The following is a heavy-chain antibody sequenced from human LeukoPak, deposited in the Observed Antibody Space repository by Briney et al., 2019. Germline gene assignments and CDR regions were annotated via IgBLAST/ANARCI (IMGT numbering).Heavy chain of an antibody. J-gene: IGHJ4*02. V-gene: IGHV3-23*01. CDR1: AFTFSSYA. CDR3: AKDAYDSSGYSHFDY. CDR2: ISGSGGST. D-gene: IGHD3-22*01. Sequence: PGGSLRLSCAASAFTFSSYAVSWVRQAPGKGLEWVSAISGSGGSTYYADSVKGRFTISRDNSKNTLYLQMNSLRAEDTAVYYCAKDAYDSSGYSHFDYWGQGTLVTVSS.